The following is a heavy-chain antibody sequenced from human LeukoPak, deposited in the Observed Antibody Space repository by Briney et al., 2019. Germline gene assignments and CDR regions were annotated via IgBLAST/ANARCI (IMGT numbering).Heavy chain of an antibody. D-gene: IGHD6-19*01. CDR3: ARVLRSSGSYGMDV. CDR2: INPNSGGT. CDR1: GYTFTGYY. J-gene: IGHJ6*02. Sequence: ASVKVSCKASGYTFTGYYMHWVRQAPGQGLEWMGWINPNSGGTNYAQKFQGRVTMTRDTSISTAYMELSRLRSDDTAVYYCARVLRSSGSYGMDVWGQGTTVTVSS. V-gene: IGHV1-2*02.